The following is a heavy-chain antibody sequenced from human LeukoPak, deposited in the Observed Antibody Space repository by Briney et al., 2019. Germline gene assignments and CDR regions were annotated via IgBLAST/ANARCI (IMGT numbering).Heavy chain of an antibody. V-gene: IGHV3-30*18. J-gene: IGHJ6*02. CDR2: ISYDGSNK. Sequence: PGRSLIQICAASGFTFSSYGMHWVRRDPGKGLEWVAIISYDGSNKYYADSVKGRFTISRDNSKNTLYLQMNSLRAEDTAVYYCAKGREYGDWAYYYYGIDVWGQGTTVTVSS. CDR3: AKGREYGDWAYYYYGIDV. CDR1: GFTFSSYG. D-gene: IGHD4-17*01.